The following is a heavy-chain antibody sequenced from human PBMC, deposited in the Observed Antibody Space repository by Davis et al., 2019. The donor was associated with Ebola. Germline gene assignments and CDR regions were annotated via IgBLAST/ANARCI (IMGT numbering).Heavy chain of an antibody. J-gene: IGHJ5*02. V-gene: IGHV1-46*01. Sequence: ASVKVSCKASGYTFTSYYMHWVRQAPGQGLEWMGIINPSGGSTSYAQKFQGRVTMTRDTSTSTVYMELSSLRSEDTAVYYCARHVQPCTDCYNWFDPWGQGTLVTVSS. CDR1: GYTFTSYY. CDR3: ARHVQPCTDCYNWFDP. D-gene: IGHD2-21*02. CDR2: INPSGGST.